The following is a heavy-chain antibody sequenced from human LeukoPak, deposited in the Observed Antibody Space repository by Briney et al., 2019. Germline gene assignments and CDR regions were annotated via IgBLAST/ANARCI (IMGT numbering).Heavy chain of an antibody. CDR1: GCTFSSYA. Sequence: GGSLRLSCAASGCTFSSYAMSWVCQAPGKGLEWVSASSGNGGSTYYADSVKRRFTISRDNSKNTLYLQMNSLRAEDTAVYYCAKSYYYDSSGYYPITPFDYWGQGTLVTVSS. CDR2: SSGNGGST. CDR3: AKSYYYDSSGYYPITPFDY. V-gene: IGHV3-23*01. D-gene: IGHD3-22*01. J-gene: IGHJ4*02.